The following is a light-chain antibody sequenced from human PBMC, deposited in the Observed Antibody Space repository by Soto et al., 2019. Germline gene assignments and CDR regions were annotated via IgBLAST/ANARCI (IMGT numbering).Light chain of an antibody. CDR1: QSVSSSY. CDR3: QQRSNWYT. V-gene: IGKV3D-20*02. J-gene: IGKJ5*01. Sequence: EIVLTQSPGTLSLSPGEIATLSCRASQSVSSSYLAWYQQKPGQAPRLLIYGASSRATGIPDRFSGSGSGTDFTLTISSLEPEDFAVYYCQQRSNWYTFGQGTRLEIK. CDR2: GAS.